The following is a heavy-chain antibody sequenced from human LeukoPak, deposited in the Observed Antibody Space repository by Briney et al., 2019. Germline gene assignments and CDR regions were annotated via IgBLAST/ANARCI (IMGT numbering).Heavy chain of an antibody. CDR2: MNPNSGNT. D-gene: IGHD2-15*01. CDR3: ARAGGYCGRISCPYYFDY. CDR1: GYTFTSYD. J-gene: IGHJ4*02. V-gene: IGHV1-8*01. Sequence: ASVTASCTASGYTFTSYDINWVRQAPGQGLEWMGWMNPNSGNTGYAQKFQGRVTMTRNTSISTAYMELSSLRSEDTAVYYCARAGGYCGRISCPYYFDYWGQGSLVAVSS.